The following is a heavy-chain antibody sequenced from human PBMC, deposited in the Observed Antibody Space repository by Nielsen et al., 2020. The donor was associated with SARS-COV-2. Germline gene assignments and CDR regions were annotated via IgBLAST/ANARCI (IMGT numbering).Heavy chain of an antibody. D-gene: IGHD1-20*01. CDR2: IKSKTDGGTT. J-gene: IGHJ6*02. CDR3: TTDLLVYNWNEFDYYGMDV. V-gene: IGHV3-15*01. Sequence: WIRQPPGKGLEWVGRIKSKTDGGTTDYAAPVKGRFTISRDDSKNTLYLQMNSLKTEDTAVYYCTTDLLVYNWNEFDYYGMDVWGQGTTVTVSS.